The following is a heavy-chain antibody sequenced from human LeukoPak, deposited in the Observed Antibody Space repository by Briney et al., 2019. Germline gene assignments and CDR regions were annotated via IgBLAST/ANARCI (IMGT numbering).Heavy chain of an antibody. V-gene: IGHV4-34*01. D-gene: IGHD6-19*01. Sequence: SETQSLTCAVYGGSFSGYYWSWIRQPPEKGMEWIGEINHSGSTNYNPSLKSRVTISVDTSKNQFSLKLSSVTAADTAVYYCARGRTAVAGNLHAFDIWGQGTMVTVSS. CDR2: INHSGST. CDR3: ARGRTAVAGNLHAFDI. J-gene: IGHJ3*02. CDR1: GGSFSGYY.